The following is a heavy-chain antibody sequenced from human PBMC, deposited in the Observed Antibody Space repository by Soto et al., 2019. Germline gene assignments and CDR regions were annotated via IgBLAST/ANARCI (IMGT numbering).Heavy chain of an antibody. Sequence: QVQLVQSGAEMKEPGSSVKVSCKTSGGTSSSSAISWLRQAPGQGLEWMVGIIPLFRTPDYAQKVQGRVTIAADESTSTAYMELSSLRSEDTAVYYCARDNDRIQLGGNYYYILDVWGQGTTITVYS. J-gene: IGHJ6*02. CDR3: ARDNDRIQLGGNYYYILDV. CDR1: GGTSSSSA. V-gene: IGHV1-69*12. D-gene: IGHD1-1*01. CDR2: IIPLFRTP.